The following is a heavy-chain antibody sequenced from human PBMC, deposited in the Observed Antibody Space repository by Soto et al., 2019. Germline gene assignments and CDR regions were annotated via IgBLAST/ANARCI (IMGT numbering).Heavy chain of an antibody. CDR3: ARGYVDIVATQFDP. CDR2: IIPIFGTA. J-gene: IGHJ5*02. D-gene: IGHD5-12*01. CDR1: GGTFSSYA. Sequence: SVKVSCKASGGTFSSYAISWVRQAPGQGLEWMGGIIPIFGTANYAQKFQGRVTITADESTSTAYMELSSLRSEDTAVHYCARGYVDIVATQFDPWGQGTLVTVSS. V-gene: IGHV1-69*13.